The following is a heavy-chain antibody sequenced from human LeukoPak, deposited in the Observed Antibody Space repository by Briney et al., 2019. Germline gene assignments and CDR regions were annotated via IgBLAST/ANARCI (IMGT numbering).Heavy chain of an antibody. V-gene: IGHV4-39*07. CDR1: GGSISSSNYY. Sequence: PSETLSLTCTVSGGSISSSNYYWGWIRQPPGKGLEWIGNIFYSGSTYYSPSLRSRVTISLDTSRNQFSLKLNSVTAADTAVYYCARDYYTWIQLPLNYWGQGTLVTVSS. CDR3: ARDYYTWIQLPLNY. D-gene: IGHD5-18*01. CDR2: IFYSGST. J-gene: IGHJ4*02.